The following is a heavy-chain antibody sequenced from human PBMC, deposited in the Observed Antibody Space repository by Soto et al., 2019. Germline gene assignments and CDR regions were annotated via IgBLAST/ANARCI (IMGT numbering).Heavy chain of an antibody. CDR3: ARDLYSSSPSWFDP. CDR1: GGSISSGGYY. D-gene: IGHD6-6*01. Sequence: QVQLQESGPGLVKPSQTLSLTCTVSGGSISSGGYYWSWIRQHSGKGLEWIGYIYYSGSTYYNPSLKSRLTISVETSKNQFSLKLSSVTAADTAVYYCARDLYSSSPSWFDPWGQGTLVTVSS. V-gene: IGHV4-31*03. CDR2: IYYSGST. J-gene: IGHJ5*02.